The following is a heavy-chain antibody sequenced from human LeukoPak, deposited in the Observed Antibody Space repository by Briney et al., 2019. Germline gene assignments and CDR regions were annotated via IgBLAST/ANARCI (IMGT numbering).Heavy chain of an antibody. CDR2: INPNSGGT. Sequence: ASVKVSCKASGYTFTGYYMHWVRQAPGQGLEWMGWINPNSGGTNYAQKLQGRVTMTTDTSTSTAYMELRSLRSDDTAVYYCASPHKGVYYDSSGYYDYWGQGTLVTVSS. CDR3: ASPHKGVYYDSSGYYDY. CDR1: GYTFTGYY. J-gene: IGHJ4*02. V-gene: IGHV1-2*02. D-gene: IGHD3-22*01.